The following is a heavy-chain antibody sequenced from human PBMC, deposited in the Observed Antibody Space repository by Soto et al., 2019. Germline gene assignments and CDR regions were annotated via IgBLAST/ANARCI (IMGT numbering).Heavy chain of an antibody. Sequence: GGSLRLSCAASGFTFSSYGMHWVRQAPGKGLEWVAVIWYDGSNKYYADSVKGRFTISRDNSKNTLYLQMNSLRAEDTAVYYCARGDSVTMVRGAPPFGYWGQRTLVTVSS. CDR3: ARGDSVTMVRGAPPFGY. D-gene: IGHD3-10*01. J-gene: IGHJ4*02. CDR2: IWYDGSNK. CDR1: GFTFSSYG. V-gene: IGHV3-33*01.